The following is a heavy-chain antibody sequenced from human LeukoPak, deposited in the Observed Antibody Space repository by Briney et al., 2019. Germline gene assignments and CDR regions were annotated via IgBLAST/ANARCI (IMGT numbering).Heavy chain of an antibody. CDR1: GFTFSSYS. J-gene: IGHJ4*02. CDR3: ARDGGYYYDSSGYLDY. D-gene: IGHD3-22*01. CDR2: ISSSSSTI. Sequence: PGGSLGLSCAASGFTFSSYSMNWVRQAPGKGLEWVSYISSSSSTIYYADSVKGRFTISRDNAKNSLYLQMNSLRAEDTAVYYCARDGGYYYDSSGYLDYWGQGTLVTVSS. V-gene: IGHV3-48*01.